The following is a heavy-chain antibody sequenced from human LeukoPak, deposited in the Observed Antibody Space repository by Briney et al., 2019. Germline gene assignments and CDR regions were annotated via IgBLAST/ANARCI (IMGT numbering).Heavy chain of an antibody. J-gene: IGHJ4*02. D-gene: IGHD5-24*01. Sequence: SETLSLTCTVSGGSISNYYWSWIRQPPGKGLEWIGYIYYSGSTNYNPSLKSRVTISVDTSKNQFSLKLSSVTAADTAVYYCARVAVEMATYFDYWGQGTLVTVSS. CDR3: ARVAVEMATYFDY. V-gene: IGHV4-59*01. CDR1: GGSISNYY. CDR2: IYYSGST.